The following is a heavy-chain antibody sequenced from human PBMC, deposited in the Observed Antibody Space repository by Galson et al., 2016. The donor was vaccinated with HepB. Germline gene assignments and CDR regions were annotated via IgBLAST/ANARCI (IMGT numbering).Heavy chain of an antibody. V-gene: IGHV3-33*01. D-gene: IGHD6-19*01. Sequence: SLRLSCAVSGFTFSRSGMHWARQAPGKGLEWVAVIWSDGSNRYYADSVQGRFTISRDNSKNTLFLQTNSLRAEDTAVYFCARDPHASGWAAYYFDAWGQGTLVTVSS. J-gene: IGHJ5*02. CDR1: GFTFSRSG. CDR2: IWSDGSNR. CDR3: ARDPHASGWAAYYFDA.